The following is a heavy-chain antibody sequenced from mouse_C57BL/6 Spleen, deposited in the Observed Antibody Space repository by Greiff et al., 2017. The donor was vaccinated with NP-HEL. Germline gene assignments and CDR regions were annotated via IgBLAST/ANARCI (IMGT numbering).Heavy chain of an antibody. CDR3: ARYYYGSSYFDY. V-gene: IGHV1-55*01. CDR1: GYTFTSYW. CDR2: IYPGSGST. Sequence: VQLQQPGAELVKPGASVKMSCKASGYTFTSYWITGVKQRPGQGLEWIGDIYPGSGSTKYNEKFKSKATLAVDTSSSTAYMQLSSLTSEDSAVYYCARYYYGSSYFDYWGQGTTLTVSS. D-gene: IGHD1-1*01. J-gene: IGHJ2*01.